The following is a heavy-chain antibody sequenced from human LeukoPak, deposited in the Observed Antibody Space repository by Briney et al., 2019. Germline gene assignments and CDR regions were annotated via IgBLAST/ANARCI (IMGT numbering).Heavy chain of an antibody. D-gene: IGHD3-9*01. V-gene: IGHV4-59*01. Sequence: SETLSLTCTVSGGSISSYYWSWIRQPPGKGLEWIGYIYYSGSTNYNPSLKSRVTISVDTSKNQFSLKLSSVTAADTAAYYCAREGGYDILTGYYHDAFDIWGQGTMVTVSS. CDR3: AREGGYDILTGYYHDAFDI. CDR1: GGSISSYY. J-gene: IGHJ3*02. CDR2: IYYSGST.